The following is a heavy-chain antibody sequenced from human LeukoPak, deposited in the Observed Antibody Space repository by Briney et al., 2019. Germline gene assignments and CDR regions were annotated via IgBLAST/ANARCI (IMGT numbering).Heavy chain of an antibody. CDR1: GFTFRNYG. Sequence: SGGSLRLSCAASGFTFRNYGMSWVRQAPGKGLVWVSHVNSDGSSTSYADSVKGRFTISRDNAKNTLYLQMNSLRAEDTAVYYCARDLDHDAFDIWGQGTMVTVSS. D-gene: IGHD3-3*01. V-gene: IGHV3-74*01. CDR3: ARDLDHDAFDI. J-gene: IGHJ3*02. CDR2: VNSDGSST.